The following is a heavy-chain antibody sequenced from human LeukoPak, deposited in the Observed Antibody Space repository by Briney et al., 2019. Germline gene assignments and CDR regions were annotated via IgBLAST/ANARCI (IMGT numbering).Heavy chain of an antibody. D-gene: IGHD3-10*01. Sequence: PGGSLRLSCAASGFTFSSYEMNWVRQAPGKGLEWLSYISSSGSAIYYADSVKGRFTISRDNAKNPLYLQMNSLRAEDTAVYFCARDRRGYMDVWGKGTTVTVSS. CDR2: ISSSGSAI. J-gene: IGHJ6*03. CDR3: ARDRRGYMDV. V-gene: IGHV3-48*03. CDR1: GFTFSSYE.